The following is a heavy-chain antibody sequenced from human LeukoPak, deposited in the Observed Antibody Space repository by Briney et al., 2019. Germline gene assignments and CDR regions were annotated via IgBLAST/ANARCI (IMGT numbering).Heavy chain of an antibody. Sequence: SSETLSLTCTVSGGSFSTYYWSWIRQPPGKGLEWIGYIYYSGSTSYNPSLKSRLTISIDTSKTQFYLKLSSVTAADTAVYYCARVVYSGSWGYFDYWGQGILVTVSS. D-gene: IGHD3-10*01. CDR2: IYYSGST. CDR3: ARVVYSGSWGYFDY. J-gene: IGHJ4*02. V-gene: IGHV4-59*01. CDR1: GGSFSTYY.